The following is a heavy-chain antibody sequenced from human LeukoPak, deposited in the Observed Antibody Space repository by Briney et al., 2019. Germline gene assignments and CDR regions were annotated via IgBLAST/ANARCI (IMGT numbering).Heavy chain of an antibody. J-gene: IGHJ5*02. D-gene: IGHD2-2*01. CDR1: GFTFSSYE. CDR2: ISSSGSTI. CDR3: TRPGGYCSSTSCYANWFDP. Sequence: GGSLRLSCAASGFTFSSYEMNWVRQAPGKGLEWVSYISSSGSTIYYADSVKGRFTISRDNAKNSLYLQMNSLKTEDTAVYYCTRPGGYCSSTSCYANWFDPWGQGTLVTVSS. V-gene: IGHV3-48*03.